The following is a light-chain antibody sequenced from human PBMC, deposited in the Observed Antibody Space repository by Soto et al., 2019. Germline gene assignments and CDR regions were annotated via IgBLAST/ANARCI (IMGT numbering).Light chain of an antibody. Sequence: QSVLTQPPSVSGAPGQRVTLSCTGTTSNLGAGYDVHWYQPLPGAAPKLVIFGNRNRPSGVPERFSGSKSGTSASLAITGLQAEDEADYYCQAYDYTLTASVFGGGTKLTVL. V-gene: IGLV1-40*01. CDR2: GNR. J-gene: IGLJ3*02. CDR3: QAYDYTLTASV. CDR1: TSNLGAGYD.